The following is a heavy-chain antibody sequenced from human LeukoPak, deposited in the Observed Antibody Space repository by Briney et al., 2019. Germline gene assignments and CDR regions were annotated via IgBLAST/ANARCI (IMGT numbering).Heavy chain of an antibody. D-gene: IGHD6-19*01. CDR1: GFTFSSYS. CDR3: ARIHIAVAGITDY. J-gene: IGHJ4*02. CDR2: ISSTSTYI. Sequence: GGSLRLSCAASGFTFSSYSMNWVRQAPGKGLEWVSSISSTSTYIYYADSVKGRFTISRGNAKNSLYLQMNSLRAEDTAVYYCARIHIAVAGITDYWGQGTLVTVSS. V-gene: IGHV3-21*01.